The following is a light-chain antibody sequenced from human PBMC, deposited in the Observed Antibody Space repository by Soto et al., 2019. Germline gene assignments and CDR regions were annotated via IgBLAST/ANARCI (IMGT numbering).Light chain of an antibody. Sequence: EIVMTQSPATLSVSPGERATLSCRASQSVSSDLAWYHQKPGQAPRLLIYGASTRATGIPARVSGSGTGTEFTLTINCLQSEDFAVYYCQPYNNWPRTFGQGTKV. J-gene: IGKJ1*01. CDR1: QSVSSD. V-gene: IGKV3-15*01. CDR2: GAS. CDR3: QPYNNWPRT.